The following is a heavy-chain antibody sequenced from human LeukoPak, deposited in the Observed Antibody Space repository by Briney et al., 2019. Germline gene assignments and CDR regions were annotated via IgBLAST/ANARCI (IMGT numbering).Heavy chain of an antibody. Sequence: GGSLRLSCAASGFTFSSYAMSWVRQAPGKGLEWVSAISGSGGSTYYADSVKGRFTISRDISKNTVYLQMNSLRGEDAAVYYCARTPPGNSYFDYWGQGNLVTVSS. D-gene: IGHD2-8*01. J-gene: IGHJ4*02. V-gene: IGHV3-23*01. CDR3: ARTPPGNSYFDY. CDR2: ISGSGGST. CDR1: GFTFSSYA.